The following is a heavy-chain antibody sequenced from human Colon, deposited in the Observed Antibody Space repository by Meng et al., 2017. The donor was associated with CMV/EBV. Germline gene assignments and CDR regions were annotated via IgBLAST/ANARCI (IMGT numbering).Heavy chain of an antibody. D-gene: IGHD6-19*01. CDR1: GFTFNNYW. J-gene: IGHJ6*02. CDR2: MNNDGSSK. Sequence: GGSLRLSCAASGFTFNNYWMYWVRQVPGKGLVWVSRMNNDGSSKSYADSVKGRFTISRDTSNNTLHLQMNSLSVEDTAVYYCARGGGAVGYYYYGMDVWGQGTTVTVSS. CDR3: ARGGGAVGYYYYGMDV. V-gene: IGHV3-74*01.